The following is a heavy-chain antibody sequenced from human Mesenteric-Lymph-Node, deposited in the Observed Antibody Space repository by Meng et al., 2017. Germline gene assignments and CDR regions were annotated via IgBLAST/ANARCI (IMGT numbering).Heavy chain of an antibody. Sequence: ASVKVSCKASGYTFTGYYMHWVRQAPGQGLEWMGIINPSGSSAAYAQSFQGRLTMTRDTSTSTLHMELTSLQFEDTAMYYCARDNWGPDYWGQGTLVTVSS. D-gene: IGHD7-27*01. CDR3: ARDNWGPDY. CDR2: INPSGSSA. J-gene: IGHJ4*02. V-gene: IGHV1-46*01. CDR1: GYTFTGYY.